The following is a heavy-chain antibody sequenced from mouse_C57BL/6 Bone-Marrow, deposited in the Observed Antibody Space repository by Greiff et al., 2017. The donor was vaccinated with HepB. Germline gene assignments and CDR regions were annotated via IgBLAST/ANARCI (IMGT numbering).Heavy chain of an antibody. CDR1: GFTFSDYG. J-gene: IGHJ2*01. CDR3: ARALDYGSSYYFDY. CDR2: ISSGSSTI. D-gene: IGHD1-1*01. Sequence: EVKLVESGGGLVKPGGSLKLSCAASGFTFSDYGMHWVRQAPEKGLEWVAYISSGSSTIYYADTVKGRFTISRDNAKNTLFLQMTSLRTEDTAMYYCARALDYGSSYYFDYWGQGTTLTVSS. V-gene: IGHV5-17*01.